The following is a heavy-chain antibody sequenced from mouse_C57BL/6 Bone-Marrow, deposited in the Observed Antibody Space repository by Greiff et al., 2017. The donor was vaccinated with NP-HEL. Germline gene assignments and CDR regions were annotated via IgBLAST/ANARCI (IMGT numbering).Heavy chain of an antibody. CDR1: GYTFTSYW. CDR2: IYPGSGST. Sequence: QVQLQQLGAELVKPGASVKMSCKASGYTFTSYWITWVKQRPGQGLEWIGDIYPGSGSTNYNEKFKSKATLTVDTSSSTAYMQLSSLTSEDSAVYYCARKKIYYGNYNYWGQGTTLTVSS. J-gene: IGHJ2*01. V-gene: IGHV1-55*01. D-gene: IGHD2-1*01. CDR3: ARKKIYYGNYNY.